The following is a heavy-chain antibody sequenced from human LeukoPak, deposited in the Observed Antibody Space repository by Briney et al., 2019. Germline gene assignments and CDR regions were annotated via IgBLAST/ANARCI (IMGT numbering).Heavy chain of an antibody. CDR3: AKDGQLVQEGYYFDY. CDR1: GFPFGGYA. J-gene: IGHJ4*02. D-gene: IGHD6-13*01. CDR2: ISWNSGSI. V-gene: IGHV3-9*03. Sequence: SLKLSRAASGFPFGGYAIQLGRQTSGKGLGGVSGISWNSGSIGYADSVKGRFTISRDNAKNSLYLQMDSLRAEDMALYYCAKDGQLVQEGYYFDYWGQGTLVTVSS.